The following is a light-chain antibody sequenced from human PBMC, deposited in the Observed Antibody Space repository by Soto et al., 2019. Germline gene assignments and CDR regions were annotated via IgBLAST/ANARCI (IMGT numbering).Light chain of an antibody. J-gene: IGLJ1*01. CDR3: CSYTRSGTLI. CDR2: DVS. CDR1: SSDVGGYNY. V-gene: IGLV2-14*01. Sequence: QSALTQPASVSGSPGQSITISCTGTSSDVGGYNYVSWYQQHPGKVPKVIIYDVSNRPSGVSYRFSGTKSGNTASLTVSGLQAEDEADYYCCSYTRSGTLIFGTGTQLTVL.